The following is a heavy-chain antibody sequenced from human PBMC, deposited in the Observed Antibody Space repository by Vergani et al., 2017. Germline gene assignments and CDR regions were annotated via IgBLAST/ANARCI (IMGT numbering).Heavy chain of an antibody. CDR3: ASGQWGITMVRGPLGWFDP. Sequence: QVQLQQWGAGLLKPSETLSLTCAVYGGSFSGYYWSWIRQPPGKGLEWIGEINHSGSTNYNPSLKSRVTISVDTSKNQFSLKLRSVTAADTAVYYCASGQWGITMVRGPLGWFDPWGQGTLVTVSS. CDR2: INHSGST. CDR1: GGSFSGYY. J-gene: IGHJ5*02. V-gene: IGHV4-34*01. D-gene: IGHD3-10*01.